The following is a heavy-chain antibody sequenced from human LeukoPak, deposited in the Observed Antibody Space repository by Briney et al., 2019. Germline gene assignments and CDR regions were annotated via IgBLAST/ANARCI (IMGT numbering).Heavy chain of an antibody. CDR2: IYHDGTA. D-gene: IGHD3-10*01. CDR3: ARASANSLGSYYNPGFDY. Sequence: SETLSLTCTVSGGSISSYYWDWIRQPPGKRLEWIGYIYHDGTATYNPSLKSRATMSVDTSKNQFSLKLTSVTAADTAVYYCARASANSLGSYYNPGFDYWGQGILVTVSS. J-gene: IGHJ4*02. V-gene: IGHV4-59*01. CDR1: GGSISSYY.